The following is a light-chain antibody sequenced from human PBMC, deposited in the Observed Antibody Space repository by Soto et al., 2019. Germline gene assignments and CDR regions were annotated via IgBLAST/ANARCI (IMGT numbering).Light chain of an antibody. CDR1: QSVSGTY. J-gene: IGKJ2*01. Sequence: EVVLTQSPGTLSLSPGERATLSCRASQSVSGTYLTWYQQKPGQAPRRLIFGASSRASGTPARFSGSGSGTDFTLTISRLEPVDFAGYYCQQYDTSSYTFGQGTKLEIK. V-gene: IGKV3-20*01. CDR2: GAS. CDR3: QQYDTSSYT.